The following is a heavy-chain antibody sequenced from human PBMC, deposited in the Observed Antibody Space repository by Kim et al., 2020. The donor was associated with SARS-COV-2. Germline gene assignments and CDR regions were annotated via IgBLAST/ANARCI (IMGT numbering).Heavy chain of an antibody. CDR2: IYYSGST. Sequence: SETLSLTCTVSGGSISSSSYYWGWIRQPPGQGREWIGSIYYSGSTYYNPSLKSRVTISVDTSKNQFSLKLSSVTAADTAVYYWASLDQEGAFDIWGQGTMCTVSS. CDR3: ASLDQEGAFDI. D-gene: IGHD2-2*01. CDR1: GGSISSSSYY. J-gene: IGHJ3*02. V-gene: IGHV4-39*01.